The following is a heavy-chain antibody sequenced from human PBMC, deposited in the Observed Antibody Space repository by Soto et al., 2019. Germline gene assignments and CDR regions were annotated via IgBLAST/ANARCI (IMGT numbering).Heavy chain of an antibody. V-gene: IGHV4-30-4*01. D-gene: IGHD1-26*01. CDR3: ARGPSGDKVDY. J-gene: IGHJ4*02. CDR1: GGSINNNGYF. Sequence: QVQLQESGPGVVEPSQTLSLTCTVSGGSINNNGYFWSWIRQPPGSGLEWIGHIYNSGSTYSNPSLKSRLTISVDSSKNQFSRKLSSVTAADPAVYYCARGPSGDKVDYWGQGTLVTVSS. CDR2: IYNSGST.